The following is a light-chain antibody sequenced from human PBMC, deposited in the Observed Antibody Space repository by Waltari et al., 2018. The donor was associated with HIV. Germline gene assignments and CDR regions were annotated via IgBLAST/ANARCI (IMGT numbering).Light chain of an antibody. CDR3: SSYTSTITVV. CDR2: AVS. J-gene: IGLJ2*01. V-gene: IGLV2-14*01. CDR1: NSDLGDYNY. Sequence: QSALTQPASVSGSPGQSVTISCTGTNSDLGDYNYVPWYQQHQGKAPKLIIFAVSNRPSGGSNRFSGSKSGNTASLTISGLQAEDEADYYCSSYTSTITVVFGGGTKVTVL.